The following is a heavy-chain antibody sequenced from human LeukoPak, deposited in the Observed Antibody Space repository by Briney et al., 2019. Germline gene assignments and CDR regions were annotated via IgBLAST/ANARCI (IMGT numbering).Heavy chain of an antibody. CDR1: GGSFSGYY. J-gene: IGHJ3*02. CDR3: ASSTYYYDSSDPPTAAFDI. Sequence: TSETLSLTCAVYGGSFSGYYWSWIRQPPGKGLEWIGEINHSGSTNYNPSLKSRVTISVDTSKNQFSLKLSSVTAADTAVYYCASSTYYYDSSDPPTAAFDIWGQGTMVTVSS. CDR2: INHSGST. D-gene: IGHD3-22*01. V-gene: IGHV4-34*01.